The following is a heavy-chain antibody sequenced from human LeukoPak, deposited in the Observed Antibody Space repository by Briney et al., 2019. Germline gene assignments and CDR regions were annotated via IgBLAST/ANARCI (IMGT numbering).Heavy chain of an antibody. CDR3: AKDKYNWNDFGAFDI. Sequence: GRSLRLSCAASGFTFDDYAMHWVRQAPGKGLEWVSGISWNSGSIGYADSVKGRFTISRDNAKNSLYLQMNSLRAEDTALYYCAKDKYNWNDFGAFDIWGQGTMVTVSS. J-gene: IGHJ3*02. V-gene: IGHV3-9*01. CDR1: GFTFDDYA. D-gene: IGHD1-1*01. CDR2: ISWNSGSI.